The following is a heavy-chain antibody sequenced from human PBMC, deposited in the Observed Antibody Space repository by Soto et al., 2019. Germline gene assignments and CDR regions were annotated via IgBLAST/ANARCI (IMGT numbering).Heavy chain of an antibody. J-gene: IGHJ5*02. CDR2: IYYSGST. D-gene: IGHD2-2*01. V-gene: IGHV4-59*01. CDR3: ASHRVGQFDP. Sequence: QVQLQESGPGLVKPSETLSLTCTVSGGSISSYYWSWIRQPPGKGLEWIGYIYYSGSTNYNPSLKSRVTISIDTSKNQFSLKLISVTAADTAVYYCASHRVGQFDPWGQGTLVTVSS. CDR1: GGSISSYY.